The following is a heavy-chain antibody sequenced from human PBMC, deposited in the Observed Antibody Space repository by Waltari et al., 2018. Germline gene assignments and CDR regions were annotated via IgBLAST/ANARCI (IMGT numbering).Heavy chain of an antibody. CDR1: GDSISRRDHY. J-gene: IGHJ3*01. V-gene: IGHV4-30-4*08. D-gene: IGHD5-12*01. CDR3: ARDGYNGFFDV. CDR2: IYDSGTT. Sequence: QVQLLESGPELVKPSQTLSLTCTVSGDSISRRDHYWSWIRPSPGKGLEWIGYIYDSGTTNYNPSLKSRVIISGDTSKNQFSLNLISVTAADTAVYYCARDGYNGFFDVWGQGARVTVSS.